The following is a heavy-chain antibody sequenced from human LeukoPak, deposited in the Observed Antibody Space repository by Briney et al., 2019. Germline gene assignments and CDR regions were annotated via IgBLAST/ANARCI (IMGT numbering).Heavy chain of an antibody. V-gene: IGHV3-30*02. CDR3: AKVYNYFYYMDV. J-gene: IGHJ6*03. D-gene: IGHD2-2*02. CDR1: GFTFSSYG. CDR2: IRYDGNDK. Sequence: GGSLRLSCAASGFTFSSYGMHWVRQAPGKGLEWVTFIRYDGNDKYYADSVKGRFTISRDNSKNTLYLQMNSLRVEDTVVYHCAKVYNYFYYMDVWGKGTTVTVSS.